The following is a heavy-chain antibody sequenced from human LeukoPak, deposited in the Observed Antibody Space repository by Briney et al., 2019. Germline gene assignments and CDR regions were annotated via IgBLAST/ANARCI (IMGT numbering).Heavy chain of an antibody. V-gene: IGHV3-33*06. J-gene: IGHJ4*02. CDR2: IWYDGSNK. CDR1: GFTFSSYS. Sequence: GGSLRLSCAASGFTFSSYSMNWVRQAPGKGLEWVAVIWYDGSNKYYADSVKGRFTISRDNSKNTLYLQMNSLRAEDTAVYYCAKEKYGYSSGWYSAFDYWGQGTLVTVSS. CDR3: AKEKYGYSSGWYSAFDY. D-gene: IGHD6-19*01.